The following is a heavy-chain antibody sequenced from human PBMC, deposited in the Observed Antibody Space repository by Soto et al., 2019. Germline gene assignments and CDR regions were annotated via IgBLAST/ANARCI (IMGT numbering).Heavy chain of an antibody. Sequence: GGSLRLSCAASGFTFSSYAMSWVRQAPGKGLEWVSAISGSGGSTYYADSVKGRFTISRDNSKNTLYLQMNSLRAEDTAVYYCAKERRLAVLAAHPPFVLRGQRILVTVAS. CDR3: AKERRLAVLAAHPPFVL. CDR1: GFTFSSYA. D-gene: IGHD2-15*01. J-gene: IGHJ5*02. V-gene: IGHV3-23*01. CDR2: ISGSGGST.